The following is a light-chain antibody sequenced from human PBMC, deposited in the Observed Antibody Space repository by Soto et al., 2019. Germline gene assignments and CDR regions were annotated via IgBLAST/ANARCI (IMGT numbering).Light chain of an antibody. CDR1: QSVSSSY. Sequence: ESVLTQSPGTLSMSPGERATLSCRASQSVSSSYSAWYQQKPGQAPRLLIYGASSRATGIPDRFSGSGSGTAFTLTISRLEPEDFAVYYCQQYVSSPFTFGPGTKVDIK. CDR3: QQYVSSPFT. V-gene: IGKV3-20*01. J-gene: IGKJ3*01. CDR2: GAS.